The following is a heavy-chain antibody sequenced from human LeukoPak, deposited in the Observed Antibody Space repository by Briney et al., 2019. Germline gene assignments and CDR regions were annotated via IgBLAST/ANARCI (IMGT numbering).Heavy chain of an antibody. J-gene: IGHJ4*02. CDR2: IEKDGSEK. CDR3: AREGTPGYFDS. Sequence: PGGSLRLSCAASGFTFSSYWMSWVRQAPGKGLEWVAKIEKDGSEKHYVDSVKGRFTISRDNAKKSLYLQVNSLRIKDTAVYYCAREGTPGYFDSWGQGTLVTVSS. CDR1: GFTFSSYW. D-gene: IGHD2-15*01. V-gene: IGHV3-7*01.